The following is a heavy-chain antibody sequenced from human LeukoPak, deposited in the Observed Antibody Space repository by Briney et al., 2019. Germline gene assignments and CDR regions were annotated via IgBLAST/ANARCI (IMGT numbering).Heavy chain of an antibody. CDR3: ASSASNSDDY. D-gene: IGHD6-6*01. J-gene: IGHJ4*02. Sequence: GGTLRLSCAASGFTFSSYSMNWVRQSPGKGLEWVSYFSSSSSTIYYADSEKGRFTISRDNAKHSLYRHMHSLSAEETAVYYSASSASNSDDYWGQGTLVTVSS. V-gene: IGHV3-48*01. CDR1: GFTFSSYS. CDR2: FSSSSSTI.